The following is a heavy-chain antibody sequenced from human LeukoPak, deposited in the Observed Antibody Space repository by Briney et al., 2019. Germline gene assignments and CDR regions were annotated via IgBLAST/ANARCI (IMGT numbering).Heavy chain of an antibody. D-gene: IGHD2/OR15-2a*01. J-gene: IGHJ4*02. CDR1: GFTVSSNY. CDR2: ISGTGGTT. Sequence: GGSLRLSCAASGFTVSSNYMSWVRQAPGKGLERVSGISGTGGTTYYADSVKGRFTISRDNSKNTLYLQMNSLSAGDTAIYYCAKGGKYYHFDYWGQGTLVTVSS. V-gene: IGHV3-23*01. CDR3: AKGGKYYHFDY.